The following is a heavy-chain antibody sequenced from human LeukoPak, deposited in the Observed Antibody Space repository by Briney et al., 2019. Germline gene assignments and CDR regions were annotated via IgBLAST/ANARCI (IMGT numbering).Heavy chain of an antibody. D-gene: IGHD6-19*01. CDR2: IYYSGST. Sequence: SETLSLTCTVSGGSISSSSYYWGWIRQPPGKGLEWIGSIYYSGSTYYNPSLKSRVTISVDKSKNQFSLKLSSVTAADTAVYCCARMSQWLLDYWGQGTLVTVSS. J-gene: IGHJ4*02. V-gene: IGHV4-39*07. CDR1: GGSISSSSYY. CDR3: ARMSQWLLDY.